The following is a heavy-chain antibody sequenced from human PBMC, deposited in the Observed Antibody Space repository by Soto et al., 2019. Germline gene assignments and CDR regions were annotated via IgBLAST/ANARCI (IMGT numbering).Heavy chain of an antibody. D-gene: IGHD3-10*01. J-gene: IGHJ4*02. V-gene: IGHV4-34*01. CDR3: ARHSGFYFDS. CDR1: SVSFSVYY. Sequence: PSETLSLTSAVYSVSFSVYYWSWILQPPAKGLEWIGEIDHSVSVVYNPSLESRVTVSRDSSKNQFSRKLRALTAPDTTVYYCARHSGFYFDSWGQGPPANVSS. CDR2: IDHSVSV.